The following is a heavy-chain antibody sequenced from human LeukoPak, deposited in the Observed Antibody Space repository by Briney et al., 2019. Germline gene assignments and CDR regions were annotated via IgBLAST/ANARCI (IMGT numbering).Heavy chain of an antibody. Sequence: ASVKVSCKTSGYTFLGYYIHWVRQAPGQGLEWMGWINPNSGGTNYAQKFQDRVTMTRDTSSSTAYMELSGLTSDDTALYYCARGDCSAECCHGGNWFDPWGQGALVTVSS. V-gene: IGHV1-2*02. J-gene: IGHJ5*02. CDR1: GYTFLGYY. CDR3: ARGDCSAECCHGGNWFDP. CDR2: INPNSGGT. D-gene: IGHD2-21*01.